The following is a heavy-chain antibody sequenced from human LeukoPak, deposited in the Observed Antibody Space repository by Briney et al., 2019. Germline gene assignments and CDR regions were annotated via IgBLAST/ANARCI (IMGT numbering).Heavy chain of an antibody. CDR1: GFPFRTYW. CDR2: INEDGSEK. CDR3: GRPGTHWNYDY. D-gene: IGHD1-7*01. Sequence: GGSLRLSCAASGFPFRTYWMSWVRQAPGRGLEWVASINEDGSEKHSVDSVKGRFTVSRDNAENSLYLQMNSLRAEDTAVYYCGRPGTHWNYDYWGQGILVTISS. J-gene: IGHJ4*02. V-gene: IGHV3-7*01.